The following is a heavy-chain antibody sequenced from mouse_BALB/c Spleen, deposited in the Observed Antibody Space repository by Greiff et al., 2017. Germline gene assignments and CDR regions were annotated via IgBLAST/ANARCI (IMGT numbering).Heavy chain of an antibody. V-gene: IGHV5-4*02. CDR2: ISDGGSYT. J-gene: IGHJ4*01. Sequence: EVHLVESGGGLVKPGGSLKLSCAASGFTFSDYYMYWVRQTPEKRLEWVATISDGGSYTYYPDSVKGRFTISRDNAKNNLYLQMSSLKSEDTAMYYCARGITTVVEGYAMDYWGQGTSVTVSS. D-gene: IGHD1-1*01. CDR1: GFTFSDYY. CDR3: ARGITTVVEGYAMDY.